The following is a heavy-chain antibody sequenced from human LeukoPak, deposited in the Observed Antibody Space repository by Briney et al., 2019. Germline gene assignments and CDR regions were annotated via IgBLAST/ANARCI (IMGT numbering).Heavy chain of an antibody. V-gene: IGHV3-11*01. CDR1: GFTFSDYY. J-gene: IGHJ6*02. Sequence: PGGPLRLSCAASGFTFSDYYMSWIRQAPGKGLEWVSYISSSGSTIYYADSVKGRFTISRDNAKNSLYLQMNSLRAEDTAVYYCARDLYSSSRPYYYGMDVWGQGTTVTVS. D-gene: IGHD6-13*01. CDR3: ARDLYSSSRPYYYGMDV. CDR2: ISSSGSTI.